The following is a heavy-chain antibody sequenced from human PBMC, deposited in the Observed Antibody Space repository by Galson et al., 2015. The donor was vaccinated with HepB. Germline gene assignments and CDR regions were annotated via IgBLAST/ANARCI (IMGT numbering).Heavy chain of an antibody. Sequence: SLRLSCATSGFTFSSYTMRWVRQAPGKGPEWVAAIWHDGSNKYYAHSVKGRFTISRDNAKNTLTLQMKSLRVEDTAIYYCAKEKHGYCGGGTCYKLTHWGQGTLVTVSS. D-gene: IGHD2-21*01. CDR2: IWHDGSNK. CDR1: GFTFSSYT. J-gene: IGHJ4*02. V-gene: IGHV3-33*03. CDR3: AKEKHGYCGGGTCYKLTH.